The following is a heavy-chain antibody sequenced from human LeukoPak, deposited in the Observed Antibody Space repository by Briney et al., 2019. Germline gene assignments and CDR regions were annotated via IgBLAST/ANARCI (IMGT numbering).Heavy chain of an antibody. CDR1: GGSISSGDYY. V-gene: IGHV4-39*01. Sequence: SQTLSLTCTVSGGSISSGDYYWSWIRQPPGKGLEWIGSIYYSGSTYYNPSLKSRVTISVDTSKNQFSLKLSSVTAADTAVYYCARHRKWELRPTLDAFDIWGQGTMVTVSS. CDR3: ARHRKWELRPTLDAFDI. J-gene: IGHJ3*02. CDR2: IYYSGST. D-gene: IGHD1-26*01.